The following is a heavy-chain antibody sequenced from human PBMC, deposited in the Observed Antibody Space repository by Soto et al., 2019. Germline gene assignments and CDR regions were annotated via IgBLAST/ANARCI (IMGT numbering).Heavy chain of an antibody. J-gene: IGHJ4*02. CDR3: ARVAGGRYYYFDY. D-gene: IGHD1-26*01. CDR1: GLTFIDHY. Sequence: PGGSLRLSCAASGLTFIDHYMDWVRQAPGKGLEWLGRSRSEARGYTTEYAASVQGRFTISRDVANNLLYLQMNSVRTEDTAMYYCARVAGGRYYYFDYWGQRVQVTVYS. CDR2: SRSEARGYTT. V-gene: IGHV3-72*01.